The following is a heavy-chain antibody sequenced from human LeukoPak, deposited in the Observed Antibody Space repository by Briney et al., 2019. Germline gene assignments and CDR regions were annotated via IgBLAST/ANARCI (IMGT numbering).Heavy chain of an antibody. J-gene: IGHJ4*02. D-gene: IGHD6-13*01. V-gene: IGHV1-69*02. Sequence: PVASVKVSCKASGGTFSSYTISWVRQAPGQGLEWMGRIIPILGIANYAQKFQGRVTITADKSTSPAYMELSSLRSEDTAVYYCALIGYSSSWYLDGDYWGQGTLVTVSS. CDR2: IIPILGIA. CDR3: ALIGYSSSWYLDGDY. CDR1: GGTFSSYT.